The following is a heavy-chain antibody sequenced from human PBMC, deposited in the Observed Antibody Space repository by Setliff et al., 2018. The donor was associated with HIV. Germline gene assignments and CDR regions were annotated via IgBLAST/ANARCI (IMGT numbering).Heavy chain of an antibody. CDR1: GYTFTGQY. CDR2: INPNSGGT. D-gene: IGHD1-20*01. V-gene: IGHV1-2*02. Sequence: GASVKVSCKASGYTFTGQYIHWVRQVPGQGLEWMGWINPNSGGTNYAQNFQGRVTMTRDTSITTAYLDLSRLRSDDTAVYYCARILSMTGTPYYYMDVWGKGTTVTVSS. J-gene: IGHJ6*03. CDR3: ARILSMTGTPYYYMDV.